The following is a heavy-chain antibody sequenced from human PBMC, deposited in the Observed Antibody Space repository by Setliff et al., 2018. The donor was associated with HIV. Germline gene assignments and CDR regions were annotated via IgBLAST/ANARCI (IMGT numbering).Heavy chain of an antibody. Sequence: PSETLSLTCAVYGGSFSGYYWSWIRQPPGKGLEWIGEINHSGSTNYNPSLKSRVTISVDTSKNQFSLKLSSVTAADTAVYYCARDRLWFGEDYYYYGMDVWGQGTTVTVSS. CDR1: GGSFSGYY. J-gene: IGHJ6*02. V-gene: IGHV4-34*01. CDR3: ARDRLWFGEDYYYYGMDV. CDR2: INHSGST. D-gene: IGHD3-10*01.